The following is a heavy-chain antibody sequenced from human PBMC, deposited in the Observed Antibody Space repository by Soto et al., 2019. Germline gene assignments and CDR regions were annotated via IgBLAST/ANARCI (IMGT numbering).Heavy chain of an antibody. CDR1: GGSFSGYY. CDR2: INHSGST. V-gene: IGHV4-34*01. Sequence: PSETLSLTCAVYGGSFSGYYWSWIRQPPGKGLEWIGEINHSGSTNYNPSLKSRVTISVDTSKNQFSLKLSSVTAADTAVYYCARGVRTGTHLKVFVPGGQGALVPVS. CDR3: ARGVRTGTHLKVFVP. D-gene: IGHD1-7*01. J-gene: IGHJ5*02.